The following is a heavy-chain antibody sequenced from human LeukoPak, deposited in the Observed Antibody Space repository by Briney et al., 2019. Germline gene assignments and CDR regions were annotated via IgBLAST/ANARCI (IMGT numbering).Heavy chain of an antibody. CDR1: GFTFSSYS. V-gene: IGHV3-21*01. D-gene: IGHD3-10*01. CDR3: AKDQRSYYASGSHYRGGNWFDP. Sequence: GGSLRLSCAASGFTFSSYSMNWVRQAPGKGLEWVSPISSSGSYIYYADSVKGRFTISRDNAKNSLYLQMNSLRAEDTAVYYCAKDQRSYYASGSHYRGGNWFDPWGQGTLVTVSS. J-gene: IGHJ5*02. CDR2: ISSSGSYI.